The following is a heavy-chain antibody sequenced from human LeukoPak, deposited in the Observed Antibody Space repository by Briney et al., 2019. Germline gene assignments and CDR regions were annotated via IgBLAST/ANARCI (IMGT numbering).Heavy chain of an antibody. CDR2: IKQDGSEK. Sequence: GGSLRLSCAASGLTFSSYWMSWVRQAPGKGLEWVANIKQDGSEKYYVDSVKGRFTISRDNAKTSLYLQMNSLRAEDTAVYYCARDKILGATHFDYWGQGTLVTVSS. V-gene: IGHV3-7*01. CDR1: GLTFSSYW. CDR3: ARDKILGATHFDY. J-gene: IGHJ4*02. D-gene: IGHD1-26*01.